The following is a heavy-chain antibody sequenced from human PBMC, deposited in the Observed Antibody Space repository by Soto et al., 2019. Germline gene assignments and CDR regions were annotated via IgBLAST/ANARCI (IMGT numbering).Heavy chain of an antibody. CDR3: AKCMTAVTTFPFDI. CDR1: GFTFSSYA. CDR2: ISGGGVGT. V-gene: IGHV3-23*01. J-gene: IGHJ3*02. Sequence: EVQLLESGGGLVQPGGSLRLSCAASGFTFSSYAMSWVRQAPGKGLEWVSAISGGGVGTYYADSVKGRCAISRDTSKNTLYRRMNRLRAEDTAVYYCAKCMTAVTTFPFDIWGQGTMVSVSS. D-gene: IGHD4-17*01.